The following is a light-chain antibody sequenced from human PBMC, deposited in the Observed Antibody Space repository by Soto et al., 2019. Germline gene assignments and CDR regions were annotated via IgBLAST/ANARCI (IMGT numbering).Light chain of an antibody. V-gene: IGKV4-1*01. CDR1: QSVLYSSNNKHY. Sequence: DLVLTPSPDSLAVSLGESSTINCKSSQSVLYSSNNKHYLAWYQQKPGQPPKLLIYWASTRESGVPDRFSGSGSGTDFTLTISSLQAEDVAVYYCQQYYSTPLTFGGGTKVDIK. J-gene: IGKJ4*01. CDR3: QQYYSTPLT. CDR2: WAS.